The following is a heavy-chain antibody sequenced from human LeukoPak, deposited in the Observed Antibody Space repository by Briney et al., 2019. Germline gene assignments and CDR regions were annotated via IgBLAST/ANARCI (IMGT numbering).Heavy chain of an antibody. CDR3: ARGGYCSVASCSAPLFDH. CDR2: FYGSGTT. D-gene: IGHD2-15*01. V-gene: IGHV4-61*03. Sequence: PSETLSLTCAVFGGTISRYYSINRYYWSWIRQPPGKGLEWIGYFYGSGTTNYNPSLKSRATISTDTSKHHFSPKLTSVTAADTAVYYCARGGYCSVASCSAPLFDHWRQGIPVTVS. CDR1: GGTISRYYSINRYY. J-gene: IGHJ4*02.